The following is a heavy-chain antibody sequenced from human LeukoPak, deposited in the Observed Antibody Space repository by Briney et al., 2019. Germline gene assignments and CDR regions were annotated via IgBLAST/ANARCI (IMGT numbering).Heavy chain of an antibody. J-gene: IGHJ4*02. CDR2: IYHSGST. CDR1: GGSISSSNW. D-gene: IGHD6-6*01. Sequence: SETLSLTCAVSGGSISSSNWWSWVRQPPGKGLEWIGEIYHSGSTNYNPSLKSRVTISVDKSKNQFSLKLSSVTAADTAVYYCARRAGYSSSSGALDYWGQGTLVTVSS. V-gene: IGHV4-4*02. CDR3: ARRAGYSSSSGALDY.